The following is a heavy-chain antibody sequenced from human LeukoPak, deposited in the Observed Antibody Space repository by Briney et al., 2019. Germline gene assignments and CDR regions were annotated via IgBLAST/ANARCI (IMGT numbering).Heavy chain of an antibody. D-gene: IGHD2-2*01. CDR2: IKQDGSEK. Sequence: GGSLRLSCAASGFTFSSYWMSWVRQAPGKGLEWVANIKQDGSEKYYVDSVKGRFTISRDNAKNSLCLQMNSLRAEDTAVYYCAREGCSSTSCYYYYYMDVWGKGTTVTVSS. V-gene: IGHV3-7*01. CDR1: GFTFSSYW. J-gene: IGHJ6*03. CDR3: AREGCSSTSCYYYYYMDV.